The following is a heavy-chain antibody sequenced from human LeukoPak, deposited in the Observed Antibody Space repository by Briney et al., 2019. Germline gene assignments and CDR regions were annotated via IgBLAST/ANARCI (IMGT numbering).Heavy chain of an antibody. D-gene: IGHD1-1*01. CDR1: GFTFSSYS. CDR2: ISSSGSTI. Sequence: GGSLRLSCAASGFTFSSYSMNWVRQAPGKGLEWVSYISSSGSTIYYADSVKGRFTISRDNAKNSLYLQMNSLRAEDTALYYCAKGLERESRLDSWGQGTLVTVSS. J-gene: IGHJ4*02. V-gene: IGHV3-48*04. CDR3: AKGLERESRLDS.